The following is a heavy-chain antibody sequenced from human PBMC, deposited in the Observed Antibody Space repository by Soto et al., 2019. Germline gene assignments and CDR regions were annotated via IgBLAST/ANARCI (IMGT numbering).Heavy chain of an antibody. V-gene: IGHV4-59*08. CDR2: IYYSGST. CDR3: ASPKIAFYNWFDP. CDR1: GGSISNYY. Sequence: SETLSLTCIVSGGSISNYYWSWIRQPPGKGLEWIGYIYYSGSTNYNPSLQSRVTISVDTSKNQFSLKLSSVTAADTAVYYCASPKIAFYNWFDPWGQGTLVTVSS. J-gene: IGHJ5*02. D-gene: IGHD3-3*02.